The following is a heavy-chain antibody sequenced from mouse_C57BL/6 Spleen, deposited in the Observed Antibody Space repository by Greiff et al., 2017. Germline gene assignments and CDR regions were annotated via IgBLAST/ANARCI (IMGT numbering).Heavy chain of an antibody. D-gene: IGHD3-1*01. V-gene: IGHV1-61*01. CDR1: GYTFTSYW. J-gene: IGHJ2*01. Sequence: QVQLQQSGAELVRPGSSVKLSCKASGYTFTSYWMDWVKQRPGQGLEWIGNIYPSDSETHYNQKFQDKATLTVDKSSSTAYMPLSSLTSEDSAVYYCTRKLGNAMDYWGQGTTLTVSS. CDR2: IYPSDSET. CDR3: TRKLGNAMDY.